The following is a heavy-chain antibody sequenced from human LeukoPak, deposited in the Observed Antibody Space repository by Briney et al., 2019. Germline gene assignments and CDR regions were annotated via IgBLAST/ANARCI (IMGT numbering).Heavy chain of an antibody. Sequence: PGGSLRLSCAASGFTFSSYWMHWVRQAPGKGRVWVSRINSDGSSTSYADSVKGRFTISRDNAKNTLYLQMNSLRAEYTAVYYCESAAFGFDYWGQGTLVTVSS. J-gene: IGHJ4*02. D-gene: IGHD3-16*01. CDR3: ESAAFGFDY. V-gene: IGHV3-74*01. CDR1: GFTFSSYW. CDR2: INSDGSST.